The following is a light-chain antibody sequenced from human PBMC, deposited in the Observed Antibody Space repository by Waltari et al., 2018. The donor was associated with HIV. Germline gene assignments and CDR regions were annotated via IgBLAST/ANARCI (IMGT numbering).Light chain of an antibody. V-gene: IGLV2-23*01. J-gene: IGLJ2*01. CDR3: CSYAGSSTYVV. CDR2: EGD. CDR1: SSDVGSYNF. Sequence: QSALTQPASVSGSPGQSITISCTGTSSDVGSYNFVSWYQQHPGNAPKLIIYEGDKRPSGVSYRCSGSESGSTASLTISGLQAEDEADYYCCSYAGSSTYVVFGGGTQLTVL.